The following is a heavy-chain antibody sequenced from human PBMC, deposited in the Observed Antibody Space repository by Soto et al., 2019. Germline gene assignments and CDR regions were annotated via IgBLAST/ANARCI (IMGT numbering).Heavy chain of an antibody. V-gene: IGHV4-59*01. Sequence: SETLSLTCTVSGGSISSYYWSWIRQPPGKGLEWIGYIYYSGSTNYNPSLKSRVTISVDTSKNQFSLKLSSVTAADTAVYYCARAAYCGGDCYLSTNFDYWGQGTLVTVPS. J-gene: IGHJ4*02. CDR3: ARAAYCGGDCYLSTNFDY. CDR1: GGSISSYY. CDR2: IYYSGST. D-gene: IGHD2-21*02.